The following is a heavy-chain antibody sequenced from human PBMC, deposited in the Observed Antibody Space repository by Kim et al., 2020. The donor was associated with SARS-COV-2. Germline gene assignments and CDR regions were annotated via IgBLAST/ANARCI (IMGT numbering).Heavy chain of an antibody. CDR3: VRGYAGGPFDL. D-gene: IGHD3-16*01. V-gene: IGHV3-20*01. J-gene: IGHJ4*02. Sequence: WGSLRLSCAASGFTFDDYGMSWVRQAPGKGLEWVSGINRNSDSTGYADSVKGRFTISRDNAKNSLFLQMNSPRAEDTALYHCVRGYAGGPFDLWGQGTLVTVSS. CDR2: INRNSDST. CDR1: GFTFDDYG.